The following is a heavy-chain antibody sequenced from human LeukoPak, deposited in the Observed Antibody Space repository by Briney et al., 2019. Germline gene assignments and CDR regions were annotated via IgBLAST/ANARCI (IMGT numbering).Heavy chain of an antibody. D-gene: IGHD6-6*01. CDR3: AREHSSSSGKVFDY. CDR2: INPNSGGT. Sequence: GASVKVSCKASGYTFPGHYMHWVRQAPGQGLEWMGWINPNSGGTNYAQKFQGRVTMTRDTSVSTAYMELSRLRSDDTAVYYCAREHSSSSGKVFDYWGQGTLVTVSS. V-gene: IGHV1-2*02. CDR1: GYTFPGHY. J-gene: IGHJ4*02.